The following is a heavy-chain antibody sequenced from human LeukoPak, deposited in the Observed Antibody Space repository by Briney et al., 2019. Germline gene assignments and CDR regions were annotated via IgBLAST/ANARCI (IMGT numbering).Heavy chain of an antibody. CDR3: AKAARRDDTFDI. D-gene: IGHD6-6*01. CDR1: GFTVSRNF. CDR2: IYSGGTT. V-gene: IGHV3-66*01. Sequence: PGGSLRLSCAASGFTVSRNFMSWVRQAPGKGLDWVSVIYSGGTTYYADSVKGRFTISRDNSKNTLYLQMNSLRAEDTAVYYCAKAARRDDTFDIWGQGTMVTVS. J-gene: IGHJ3*02.